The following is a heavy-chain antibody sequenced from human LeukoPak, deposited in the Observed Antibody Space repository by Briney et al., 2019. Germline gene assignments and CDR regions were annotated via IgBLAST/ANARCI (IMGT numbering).Heavy chain of an antibody. CDR2: INPNSGGT. J-gene: IGHJ5*02. D-gene: IGHD6-6*01. Sequence: ASVKVSCKASGYTFTGYYMHWVRQAPGQGLEWMGWINPNSGGTNYAQKFQGRVTMTRDTSISTAYMELSRLRSDDTAVYYCARGPLEYSSSSHWFDPWGRGTLVTVSS. CDR3: ARGPLEYSSSSHWFDP. V-gene: IGHV1-2*02. CDR1: GYTFTGYY.